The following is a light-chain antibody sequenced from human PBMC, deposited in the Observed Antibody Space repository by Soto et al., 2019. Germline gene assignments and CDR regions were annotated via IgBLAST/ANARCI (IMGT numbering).Light chain of an antibody. CDR1: NANIGNNK. J-gene: IGLJ1*01. Sequence: QSVLTQPPSASTTPGQKVTISCSGSNANIGNNKVNWYQQLPGTAPKLLIYSSNQRPSGVPDRFSGSKAGTSASLAISGLQSEDEANYYGATWDDSLHGYVFGAGTKVTVL. CDR2: SSN. CDR3: ATWDDSLHGYV. V-gene: IGLV1-44*01.